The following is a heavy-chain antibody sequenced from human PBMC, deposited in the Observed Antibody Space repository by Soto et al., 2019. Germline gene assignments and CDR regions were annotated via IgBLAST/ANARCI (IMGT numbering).Heavy chain of an antibody. V-gene: IGHV1-58*01. J-gene: IGHJ6*02. CDR1: GFTFTSSA. CDR3: ARVDYDFWSGSSPSNYGMDV. Sequence: KVSCKASGFTFTSSAVQWVRQARGQRLEWIGWIVVGSGNTNYAQKFQERVTITRDMSTSTAYMELSSLRSEDTAVYYCARVDYDFWSGSSPSNYGMDVWGQGTTVTVSS. CDR2: IVVGSGNT. D-gene: IGHD3-3*01.